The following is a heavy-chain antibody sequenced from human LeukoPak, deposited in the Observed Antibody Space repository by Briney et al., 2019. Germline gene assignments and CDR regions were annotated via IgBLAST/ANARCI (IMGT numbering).Heavy chain of an antibody. CDR3: ARVCSTTSCYDH. V-gene: IGHV3-74*01. CDR2: INSDGSTT. Sequence: GGSLRLSCAASGFTFSSYWMHWVRQAPGKGLVWVSRINSDGSTTTYADSVKGRFTISRDSAKNTLYLQMNSLRAEDTAVYYCARVCSTTSCYDHWGQGILVTVSS. J-gene: IGHJ4*02. CDR1: GFTFSSYW. D-gene: IGHD2-2*01.